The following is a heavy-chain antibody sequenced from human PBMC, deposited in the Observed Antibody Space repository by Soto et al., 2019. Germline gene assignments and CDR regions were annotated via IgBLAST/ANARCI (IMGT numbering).Heavy chain of an antibody. V-gene: IGHV3-23*01. CDR3: ARWSYLDY. CDR2: ISGSDGKT. D-gene: IGHD3-3*01. Sequence: GASRRLSCAASGFSFGSYALSWVRQAPGKGLEWVSTISGSDGKTFYEDSVKGRFSISRETSQSTLYLQMNSLRADDTAIYYCARWSYLDYWGQGTRVTVSS. CDR1: GFSFGSYA. J-gene: IGHJ4*02.